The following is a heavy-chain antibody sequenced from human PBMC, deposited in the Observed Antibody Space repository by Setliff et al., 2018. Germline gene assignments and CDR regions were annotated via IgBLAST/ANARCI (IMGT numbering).Heavy chain of an antibody. CDR2: IFQSGIT. CDR1: GFSITNGYY. CDR3: ARVGGLLVATMPFDY. Sequence: SETLSLTCAVSGFSITNGYYWGWIRQSPGKQLEWIGNIFQSGITFYNPSLKSRVTISLDPSQNQFSLKLRSVTAADTAVYFCARVGGLLVATMPFDYWGPGTLVPSPQ. J-gene: IGHJ4*02. D-gene: IGHD5-12*01. V-gene: IGHV4-38-2*01.